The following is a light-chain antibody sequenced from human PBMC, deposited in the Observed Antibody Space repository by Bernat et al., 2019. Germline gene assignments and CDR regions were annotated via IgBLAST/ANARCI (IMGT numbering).Light chain of an antibody. CDR1: QSVSSN. CDR2: GAS. CDR3: QQYKNWPQWT. V-gene: IGKV3-15*01. J-gene: IGKJ1*01. Sequence: IVMTQSPATLSVSPGERATLSCRASQSVSSNLAWYQQKPGQAPRLLIYGASTRATGIPARFSGSGSGTEFTLTISSLQSEDFAVYYCQQYKNWPQWTFGQGTKVEIK.